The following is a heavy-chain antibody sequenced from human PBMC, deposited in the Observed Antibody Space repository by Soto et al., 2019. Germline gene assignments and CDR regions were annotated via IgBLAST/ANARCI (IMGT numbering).Heavy chain of an antibody. Sequence: PGGSLRLSCAASGFTVSSNYMSWVRQAPGKGLEWVSVIYSGGSTYYADSVKGRFTISRDNSKNTLYLQMNSLRAEDTAVYYCAREIISGWYYYGMDVWGQGTTVTVSS. D-gene: IGHD6-19*01. CDR1: GFTVSSNY. V-gene: IGHV3-53*01. CDR3: AREIISGWYYYGMDV. J-gene: IGHJ6*02. CDR2: IYSGGST.